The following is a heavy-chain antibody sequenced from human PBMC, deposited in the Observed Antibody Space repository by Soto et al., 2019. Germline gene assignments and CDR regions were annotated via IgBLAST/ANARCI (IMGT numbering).Heavy chain of an antibody. D-gene: IGHD3-10*01. J-gene: IGHJ4*02. V-gene: IGHV1-69*08. Sequence: QVQLVQSGAEVKKPGSSVKVSCKASGGTFSSYTISWVRQAPGQGLEWMGRIIPILGIANYAQKFQGRVTITADKPNCRPYMELSSLRSEDTAVYYCARDRETHYFDYWGQGTLVTVSS. CDR3: ARDRETHYFDY. CDR1: GGTFSSYT. CDR2: IIPILGIA.